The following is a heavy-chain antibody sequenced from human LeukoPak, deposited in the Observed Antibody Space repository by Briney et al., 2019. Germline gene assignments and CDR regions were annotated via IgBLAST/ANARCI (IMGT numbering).Heavy chain of an antibody. CDR1: GYTFTSYG. Sequence: GASVKVSCKASGYTFTSYGISWVRQAPGQGLEWMGWISAYNGNTNYAQKLQGRVTMTTDTSTSTAYMELRSLRSDDTAVYYCARDRHSLSGSYGLDAFDIWGQGTMVTVSS. CDR3: ARDRHSLSGSYGLDAFDI. J-gene: IGHJ3*02. D-gene: IGHD1-26*01. V-gene: IGHV1-18*01. CDR2: ISAYNGNT.